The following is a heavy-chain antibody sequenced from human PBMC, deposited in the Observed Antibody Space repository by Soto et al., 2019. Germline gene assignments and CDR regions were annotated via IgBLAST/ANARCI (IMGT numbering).Heavy chain of an antibody. J-gene: IGHJ4*02. D-gene: IGHD3-3*01. CDR2: ISNSGIS. V-gene: IGHV4-61*01. CDR3: ARGDGTSYYAYHFDN. Sequence: SETLSLTCAVSGDSVTSVNYFWTWIRQPPGGGLEWIGYISNSGISKYNPSLKSRVAMSQDTSKNQFSLNLHSVTAADTAVYFCARGDGTSYYAYHFDNWGQGALVTVSS. CDR1: GDSVTSVNYF.